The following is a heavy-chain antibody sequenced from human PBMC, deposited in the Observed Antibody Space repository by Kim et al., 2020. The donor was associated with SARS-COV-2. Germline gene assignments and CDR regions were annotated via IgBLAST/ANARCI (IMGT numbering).Heavy chain of an antibody. V-gene: IGHV3-21*01. J-gene: IGHJ5*02. Sequence: PVKGRVTISRDNAKNSLYLQMNSLRAEDTAVYYCARDPHYYYGSGSSWFDPWGQGTLVTVSS. CDR3: ARDPHYYYGSGSSWFDP. D-gene: IGHD3-10*01.